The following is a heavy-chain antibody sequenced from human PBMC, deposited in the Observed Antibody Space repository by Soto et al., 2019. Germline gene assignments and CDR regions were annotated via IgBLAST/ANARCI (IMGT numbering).Heavy chain of an antibody. CDR3: AKDMIWGGMTTIHYFDS. D-gene: IGHD4-17*01. CDR2: ISWNSETI. CDR1: GFTVDDYA. Sequence: EVQLVESGGGLVQPGRSLRLSCAASGFTVDDYAMHWVRQAPGKGLEWVSGISWNSETIDYADSVKGRFTNSRDNAKSSFFLQMNSLRPDDTALYYCAKDMIWGGMTTIHYFDSWGQGTLVTVSS. V-gene: IGHV3-9*01. J-gene: IGHJ4*02.